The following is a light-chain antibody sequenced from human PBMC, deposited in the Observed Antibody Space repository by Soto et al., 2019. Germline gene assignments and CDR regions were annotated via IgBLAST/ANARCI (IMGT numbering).Light chain of an antibody. CDR3: QQYNSYFLT. V-gene: IGKV3-11*01. J-gene: IGKJ4*01. CDR1: QSVSSY. Sequence: EIVLTQSPATLSLSPGERATLSCRASQSVSSYLAWYQQKPGQAPRLLIYDASNRATGIPARFSGSGSGTDFTLTISSLEPEDFATYYCQQYNSYFLTFGGGTKVEIK. CDR2: DAS.